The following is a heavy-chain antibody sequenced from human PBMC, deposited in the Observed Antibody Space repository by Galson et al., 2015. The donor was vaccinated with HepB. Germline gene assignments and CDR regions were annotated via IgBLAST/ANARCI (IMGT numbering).Heavy chain of an antibody. CDR2: IIPVLGIA. J-gene: IGHJ6*02. Sequence: SVKVSCKASGGTFSSYAISWVRQAPGQGLEWMGGIIPVLGIADYAQKFQGRVTITADTSTDTAYMELSSLRSEDTAVYYCATDGNYDSSGYFYGMDVWGQGTTVTVSS. D-gene: IGHD3-22*01. V-gene: IGHV1-69*10. CDR1: GGTFSSYA. CDR3: ATDGNYDSSGYFYGMDV.